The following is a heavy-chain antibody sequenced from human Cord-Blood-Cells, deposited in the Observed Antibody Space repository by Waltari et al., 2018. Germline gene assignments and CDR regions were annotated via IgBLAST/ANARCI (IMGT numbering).Heavy chain of an antibody. V-gene: IGHV1-69*01. J-gene: IGHJ2*01. Sequence: QVQLVQSGAEVKKPGSSVKVSCKASGGTFSSYAISWVRQAPGQGLEWMGGIIPIFGKANYAQKFQGRVPITADESTSTAYMELSSLRSEDTAVYYCARAIRSARRFLYFDLWGRGTLVTVSS. D-gene: IGHD6-6*01. CDR3: ARAIRSARRFLYFDL. CDR1: GGTFSSYA. CDR2: IIPIFGKA.